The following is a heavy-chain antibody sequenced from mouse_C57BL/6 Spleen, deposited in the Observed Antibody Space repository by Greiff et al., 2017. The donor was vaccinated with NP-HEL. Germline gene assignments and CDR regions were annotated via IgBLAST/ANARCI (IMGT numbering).Heavy chain of an antibody. CDR2: IDPEDGET. J-gene: IGHJ3*01. V-gene: IGHV14-2*01. Sequence: VQLQQPGAELVKPGASVKLSCTASGFNIKDYYMPWVKQRPEQGLEWIGRIDPEDGETKYAPKFQGKAPITADTSSHTAYLQLSSLTSEDTAVYYCAPTHYSKSEGFAYWGQGTMVTVSA. CDR1: GFNIKDYY. CDR3: APTHYSKSEGFAY. D-gene: IGHD2-5*01.